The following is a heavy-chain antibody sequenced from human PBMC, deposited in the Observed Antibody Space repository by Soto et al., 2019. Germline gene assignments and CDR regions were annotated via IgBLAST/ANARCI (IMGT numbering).Heavy chain of an antibody. CDR2: IKQDGSEK. V-gene: IGHV3-7*01. D-gene: IGHD2-2*01. J-gene: IGHJ6*02. CDR1: GFTFSSYW. Sequence: AGGSLRLSCAASGFTFSSYWMSWVRQAPGKGLEWVANIKQDGSEKYYVDSVKGRFTISRDNAKKSLHLQMNSLRAEDTAVYYCARTPSDIVVVPAARDAMDVWGQGTTVTVSS. CDR3: ARTPSDIVVVPAARDAMDV.